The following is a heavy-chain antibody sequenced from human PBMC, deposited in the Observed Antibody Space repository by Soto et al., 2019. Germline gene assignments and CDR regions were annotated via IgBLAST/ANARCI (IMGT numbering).Heavy chain of an antibody. J-gene: IGHJ4*02. CDR2: ITSSGSNT. CDR3: ARRGTISSAHHFDH. CDR1: GFTFSGYN. V-gene: IGHV3-11*01. Sequence: QVQLVESGGGLVKPGGSLRLSCAASGFTFSGYNMSWIRQAPGKGLEWVSYITSSGSNTFDAESVKGRFTISRDNTMNLLYLQKNSPGAGGTAGEYCARRGTISSAHHFDHWGQGTLVTVSS. D-gene: IGHD6-6*01.